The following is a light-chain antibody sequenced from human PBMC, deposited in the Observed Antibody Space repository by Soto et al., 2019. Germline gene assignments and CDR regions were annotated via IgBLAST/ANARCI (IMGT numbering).Light chain of an antibody. J-gene: IGLJ2*01. CDR1: SSSIGNNY. CDR2: DNN. CDR3: ETWDSGLGAVL. V-gene: IGLV1-51*01. Sequence: QSVLTQPPSVSAAPGQTVTLSCSGTSSSIGNNYVSWYQQLPGTDPKLLIYDNNKRPPGIPVRFSGSNSGTSATLGITGLQTGDEADYYCETWDSGLGAVLFGGGTKLTVL.